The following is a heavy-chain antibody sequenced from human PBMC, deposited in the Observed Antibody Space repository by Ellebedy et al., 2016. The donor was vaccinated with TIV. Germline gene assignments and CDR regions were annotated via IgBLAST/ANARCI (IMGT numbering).Heavy chain of an antibody. D-gene: IGHD1-14*01. CDR3: ARLAIAVTHPLPDS. Sequence: SETLSLXCTVSGGSLSSPAHYWAWVRRPPGKGLEWIATISDSGKTYSNPALRSRISISLDTSKNQFSLRLSSVTAADTAVYYCARLAIAVTHPLPDSWGQGTLVTVSS. V-gene: IGHV4-39*07. CDR1: GGSLSSPAHY. CDR2: ISDSGKT. J-gene: IGHJ4*02.